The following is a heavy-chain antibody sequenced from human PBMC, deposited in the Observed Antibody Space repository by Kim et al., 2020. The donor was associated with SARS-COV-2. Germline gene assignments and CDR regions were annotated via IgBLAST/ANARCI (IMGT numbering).Heavy chain of an antibody. CDR3: ARGPGVYRGVIFSYYGMDV. CDR1: GFTVSSNY. CDR2: IYSGGST. Sequence: GGSLRLSCAASGFTVSSNYMSWVRQAPGKGLEWVSVIYSGGSTYYADSVKGRFTISRDNSKNTLYLQMNSLRAEDTAVYYCARGPGVYRGVIFSYYGMDVWGQGTTVTVSS. V-gene: IGHV3-53*01. J-gene: IGHJ6*02. D-gene: IGHD3-10*01.